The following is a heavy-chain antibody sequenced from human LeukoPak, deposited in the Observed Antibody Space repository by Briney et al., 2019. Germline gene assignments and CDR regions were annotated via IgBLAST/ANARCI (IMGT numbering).Heavy chain of an antibody. D-gene: IGHD3-10*01. Sequence: GGSLRLSCAASGFTFSNYGMHWVRQAPGKGLEWVTFIRYDGSNKYYADSVKGRFTISRDNSKNTLYLQMNSLRAEDTAIYYCARQYYYGSGGVYWGQGTLVTVSS. CDR3: ARQYYYGSGGVY. V-gene: IGHV3-30*02. J-gene: IGHJ4*02. CDR2: IRYDGSNK. CDR1: GFTFSNYG.